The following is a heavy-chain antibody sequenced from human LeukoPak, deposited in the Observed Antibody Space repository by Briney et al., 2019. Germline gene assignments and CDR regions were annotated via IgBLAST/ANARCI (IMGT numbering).Heavy chain of an antibody. V-gene: IGHV3-30*18. Sequence: GGSLRLSCAASGFTFSSYGMHWVRQAPGKGLEWVAVISYDGSNKYYADSVKGRFTISRDNSKNTLYLQMNSLRAEDTAVYYCAKDGGYGDYAVGYWGQGTLVTVSS. CDR3: AKDGGYGDYAVGY. CDR2: ISYDGSNK. CDR1: GFTFSSYG. D-gene: IGHD4-17*01. J-gene: IGHJ4*02.